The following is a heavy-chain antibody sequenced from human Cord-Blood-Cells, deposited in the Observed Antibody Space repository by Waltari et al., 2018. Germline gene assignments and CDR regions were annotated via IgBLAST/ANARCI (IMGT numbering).Heavy chain of an antibody. Sequence: QVQLQESGPGLVKPSGPLSLTCAVAGGSLSSSNWWIGEIYHSGSTNYNPSLKSRVTISVDKSKNQFSLKLSSVTAADTAVYYCARALRWNENWFDPWGQGTLVTVFS. CDR3: ARALRWNENWFDP. CDR1: GGSLSSSNW. D-gene: IGHD1-1*01. J-gene: IGHJ5*02. V-gene: IGHV4-4*02. CDR2: IYHSGST.